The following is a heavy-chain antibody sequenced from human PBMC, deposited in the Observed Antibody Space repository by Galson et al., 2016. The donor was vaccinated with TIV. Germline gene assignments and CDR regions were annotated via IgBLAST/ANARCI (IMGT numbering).Heavy chain of an antibody. CDR1: GLTFSTHA. V-gene: IGHV3-23*01. D-gene: IGHD5-24*01. CDR2: ITSSGEYT. CDR3: AKDGSHGEFDY. J-gene: IGHJ4*02. Sequence: SLRLSCAASGLTFSTHAMTWVRQAPGKGLEWVSGITSSGEYTYYGDSVKGRFTISRDNSKNTVYLQMNSLGAEDTAVYYCAKDGSHGEFDYWGQGTRVTVSS.